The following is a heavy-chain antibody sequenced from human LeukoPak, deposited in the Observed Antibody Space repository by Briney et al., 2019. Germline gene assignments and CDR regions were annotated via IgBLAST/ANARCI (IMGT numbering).Heavy chain of an antibody. V-gene: IGHV4-39*01. CDR3: ARQRITMVRGVVITPTFFDY. J-gene: IGHJ4*02. D-gene: IGHD3-10*01. CDR1: GGSISSSNYY. Sequence: SETLSLTYTVSGGSISSSNYYWGWIRQPPGRGLEWIGSIYYSGSTYYNPSLKSRVTISVDTSKNQFSLKLSSVTAADTAVYYCARQRITMVRGVVITPTFFDYWGQGTLVTVSS. CDR2: IYYSGST.